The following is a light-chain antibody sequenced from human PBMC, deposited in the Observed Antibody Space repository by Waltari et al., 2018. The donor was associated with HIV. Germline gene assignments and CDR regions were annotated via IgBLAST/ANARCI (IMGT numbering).Light chain of an antibody. CDR3: SSYTSSSTPHVV. CDR1: ALPKQY. CDR2: KDS. V-gene: IGLV3-25*03. Sequence: SYELTQPPSVSVSPGQTARITCSGDALPKQYAYWYQQKAGQAPVLVIYKDSERPSGIPERFSGASSGTTVTLTISGVQAEDEADYYCSSYTSSSTPHVVFGGGTKLTVL. J-gene: IGLJ2*01.